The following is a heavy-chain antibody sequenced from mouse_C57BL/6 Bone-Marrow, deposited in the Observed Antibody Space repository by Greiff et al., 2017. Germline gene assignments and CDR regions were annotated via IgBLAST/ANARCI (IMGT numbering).Heavy chain of an antibody. CDR2: ISDGGSYT. D-gene: IGHD1-1*01. CDR1: GFPFSSYS. V-gene: IGHV5-4*01. J-gene: IGHJ1*03. Sequence: EVPGVASGGGLVQPVGSLKLSCAASGFPFSSYSLSWVRPTPEKRLEWVATISDGGSYTYYPDNVTARFTISRDNAKNNLYLQMSHVKSEDTAMYYCARDRTTVVYWYFDVWGTGTTVTVSS. CDR3: ARDRTTVVYWYFDV.